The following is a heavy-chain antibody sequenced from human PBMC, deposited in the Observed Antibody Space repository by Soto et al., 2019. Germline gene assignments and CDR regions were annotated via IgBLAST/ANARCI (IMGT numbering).Heavy chain of an antibody. CDR2: IYYTGST. Sequence: SETLSLTCTVSGDSISSYYWSWMRQPPGKGLEWIGYIYYTGSTNYNPSLKSRVTISVDTSKTQFSLKLRSVIAADTAGYYCAGGFGVNPYYFDYWGQGTLVTVSS. CDR3: AGGFGVNPYYFDY. J-gene: IGHJ4*02. V-gene: IGHV4-59*01. CDR1: GDSISSYY. D-gene: IGHD2-8*01.